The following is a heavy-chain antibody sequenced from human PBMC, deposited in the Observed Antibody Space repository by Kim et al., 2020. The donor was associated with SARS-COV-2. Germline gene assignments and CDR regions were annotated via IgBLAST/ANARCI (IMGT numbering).Heavy chain of an antibody. CDR2: IYSGGST. CDR1: GFTVSSNY. CDR3: ARSYTTRWLVLDGGYFDL. Sequence: GGSLRLSCAASGFTVSSNYMSWVRQAPGKGLEWVSVIYSGGSTYYADSVKGRFTISRDNSKNTLYLQMNSLRAEDTAVYYCARSYTTRWLVLDGGYFDLWGRGTLVTVSS. D-gene: IGHD6-19*01. J-gene: IGHJ2*01. V-gene: IGHV3-53*01.